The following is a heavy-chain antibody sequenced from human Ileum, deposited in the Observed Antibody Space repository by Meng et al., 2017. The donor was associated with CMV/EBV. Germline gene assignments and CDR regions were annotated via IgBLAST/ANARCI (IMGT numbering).Heavy chain of an antibody. J-gene: IGHJ4*02. CDR1: GGTFSSNS. CDR3: AKDQADDYNYPPLDY. V-gene: IGHV1-69*08. CDR2: IIPIVDVT. D-gene: IGHD5-24*01. Sequence: QVQLVQSGAEGKNPGSSVKVCCKASGGTFSSNSISWVRQAPGQGLEWMGRIIPIVDVTNYSQKFQGRVTITADKATGTAYMELTSLRSEDTAVYYCAKDQADDYNYPPLDYWGQGTLVTVSS.